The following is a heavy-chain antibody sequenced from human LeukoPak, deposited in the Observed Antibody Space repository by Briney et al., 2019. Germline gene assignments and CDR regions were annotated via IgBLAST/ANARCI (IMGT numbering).Heavy chain of an antibody. D-gene: IGHD3-10*01. CDR2: LYISGST. V-gene: IGHV4-4*07. J-gene: IGHJ4*02. CDR3: ARDLSGSLYFDY. CDR1: GASISSYY. Sequence: SETLSLTCTVSGASISSYYYNWIRQTAGRGLEWIGRLYISGSTDYNPSLKSRVTISVDTSKNQFSLKLSSVTAADTAVYSCARDLSGSLYFDYWGQGVLVTVSS.